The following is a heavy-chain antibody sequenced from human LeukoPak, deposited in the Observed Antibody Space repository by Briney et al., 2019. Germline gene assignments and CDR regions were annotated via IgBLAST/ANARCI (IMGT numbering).Heavy chain of an antibody. V-gene: IGHV3-11*04. D-gene: IGHD6-19*01. CDR3: TRDAALVPGKNF. CDR2: IGYSGSTL. Sequence: GGSLRLSCAASGFTFSDYYMSWIRQAPGKGLEWVSYIGYSGSTLYYADSVKGRFTMSRDNAKNSVYLQMNSLRAEDTAFYYCTRDAALVPGKNFWGQGTLVTVSS. J-gene: IGHJ4*02. CDR1: GFTFSDYY.